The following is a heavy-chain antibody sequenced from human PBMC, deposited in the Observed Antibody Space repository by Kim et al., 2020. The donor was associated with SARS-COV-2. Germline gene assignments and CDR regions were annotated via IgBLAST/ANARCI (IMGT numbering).Heavy chain of an antibody. J-gene: IGHJ6*02. CDR1: GFTFSNAW. Sequence: GGSLRLSCAASGFTFSNAWMSWVRQAPGKGLEWVGRIKSKTDGGTTDYAAPVKGRFTISRDDSKNTLYLQMNSLKTEDTAVYYCTTTGGSSSYFYYYGMDVWGQGTTVTVSS. CDR3: TTTGGSSSYFYYYGMDV. CDR2: IKSKTDGGTT. V-gene: IGHV3-15*01. D-gene: IGHD6-6*01.